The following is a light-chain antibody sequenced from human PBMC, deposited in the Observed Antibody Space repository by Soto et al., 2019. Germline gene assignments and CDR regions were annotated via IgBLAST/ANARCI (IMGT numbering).Light chain of an antibody. V-gene: IGLV2-14*01. Sequence: QSALTQPASVSGSPGQSITISCTGTSSDVGGYNYVSWYQQHPGKAPKLMIYEVSNRPSGVSNRFSGSKSGNTASLTISGLQAEDEADYYCAAWDDRLSAYVFGTGTKLTVL. J-gene: IGLJ1*01. CDR1: SSDVGGYNY. CDR2: EVS. CDR3: AAWDDRLSAYV.